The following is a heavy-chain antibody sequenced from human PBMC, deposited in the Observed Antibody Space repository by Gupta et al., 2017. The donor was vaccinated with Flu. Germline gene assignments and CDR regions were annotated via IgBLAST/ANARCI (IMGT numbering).Heavy chain of an antibody. V-gene: IGHV3-30*18. CDR3: AKDWKCNYNNYGMNV. CDR2: ISHDGSDK. J-gene: IGHJ6*02. D-gene: IGHD1-1*01. CDR1: GFSFSTYG. Sequence: QEQVVESGGDVVQPGRSLRLSCAASGFSFSTYGIHWVRQAPGKGLEWVAVISHDGSDKNYADSVKGRFTISRDNSKNTLYLQMNSLRIEDTAVYYCAKDWKCNYNNYGMNVWGQGTTVTVSS.